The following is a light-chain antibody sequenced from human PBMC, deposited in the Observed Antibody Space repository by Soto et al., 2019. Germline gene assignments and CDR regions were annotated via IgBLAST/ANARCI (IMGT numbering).Light chain of an antibody. CDR3: QSYDSSLSGVV. V-gene: IGLV1-40*01. CDR1: SSNIGAGYD. J-gene: IGLJ2*01. Sequence: LTQPPSVSGAPGQRVTISCTGSSSNIGAGYDVHWYQQLPGTAPKLLIYGNSNRPSGVPDRFSGSKSGTSASLAITGLQAEDEADYYSQSYDSSLSGVVFGGGTKLTVL. CDR2: GNS.